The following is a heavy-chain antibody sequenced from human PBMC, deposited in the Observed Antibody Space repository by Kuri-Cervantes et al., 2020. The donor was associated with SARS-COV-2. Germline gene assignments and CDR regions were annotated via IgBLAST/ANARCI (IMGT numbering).Heavy chain of an antibody. CDR3: ARDPLSQITGDINYFDQ. D-gene: IGHD1-20*01. J-gene: IGHJ4*02. CDR1: GFSFSDYS. Sequence: LSLTCVASGFSFSDYSMYWIRQPPGRGLEWVSYISNSLTYINYADSVRGRFTISRANSKNSLYLQMSSLRADDTAVYFCARDPLSQITGDINYFDQWGQGTLVTVSS. V-gene: IGHV3-11*06. CDR2: ISNSLTYI.